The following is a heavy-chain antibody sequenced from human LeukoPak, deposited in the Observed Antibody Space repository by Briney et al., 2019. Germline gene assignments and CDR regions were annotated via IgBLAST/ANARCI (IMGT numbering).Heavy chain of an antibody. CDR1: GYSFTSYW. Sequence: LGESPKISCKGSGYSFTSYWIGWVRQMPGKGLEWMGIIYPGDSDTRYSPSFQGQVTISADKSISTAYLQWSSLKASDTAMYYCARRLVEMATPRDAFDIWGQGTMVTVSS. J-gene: IGHJ3*02. CDR2: IYPGDSDT. CDR3: ARRLVEMATPRDAFDI. D-gene: IGHD5-24*01. V-gene: IGHV5-51*01.